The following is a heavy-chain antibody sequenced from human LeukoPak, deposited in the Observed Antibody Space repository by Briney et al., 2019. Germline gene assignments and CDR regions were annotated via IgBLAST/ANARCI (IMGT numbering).Heavy chain of an antibody. CDR2: ISASNGNT. D-gene: IGHD1-26*01. V-gene: IGHV1-18*01. Sequence: ASVKVSCMASAYTFTSYAISWVRQAPGQGLEWMGWISASNGNTNYAQKLHGRVTMTTDTSTNTVYMELRSLRFDDTAVYYCARDLAGVVGVTAWFDPWGQGTLVTVSS. J-gene: IGHJ5*02. CDR3: ARDLAGVVGVTAWFDP. CDR1: AYTFTSYA.